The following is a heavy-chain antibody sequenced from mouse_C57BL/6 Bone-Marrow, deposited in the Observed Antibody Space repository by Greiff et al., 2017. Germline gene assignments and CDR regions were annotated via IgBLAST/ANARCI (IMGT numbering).Heavy chain of an antibody. CDR2: IDPEIGDT. V-gene: IGHV14-4*01. J-gene: IGHJ2*01. D-gene: IGHD6-1*01. Sequence: EVQLQQSGAELVRPGASVKLSCTASGFNIKDDYIHWVKQRPEQGLEWIGWIDPEIGDTEYASKFQGKATITSDTSSNTAYLQLSSLTSEDTAVSYCASFDIDSFDFWGQGTPLTDSS. CDR3: ASFDIDSFDF. CDR1: GFNIKDDY.